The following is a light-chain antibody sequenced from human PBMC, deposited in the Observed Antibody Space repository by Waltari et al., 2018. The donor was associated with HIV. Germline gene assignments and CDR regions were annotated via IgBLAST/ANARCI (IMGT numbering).Light chain of an antibody. V-gene: IGLV1-47*01. CDR2: RNN. Sequence: QSVLTQPPSASGTPGQRVTISCSGSSSNIGSNYVYWYQQLPGTAPKLLIYRNNQRPSGVPDRFAGSKSGTSASLASSGLRSEDEADYYCAAWDDSLSGLWVFGGWTKLTVL. J-gene: IGLJ3*02. CDR1: SSNIGSNY. CDR3: AAWDDSLSGLWV.